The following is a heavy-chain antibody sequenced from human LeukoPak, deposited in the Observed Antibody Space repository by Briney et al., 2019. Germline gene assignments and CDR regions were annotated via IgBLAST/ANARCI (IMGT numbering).Heavy chain of an antibody. CDR1: GFTFSNAW. D-gene: IGHD4-4*01. J-gene: IGHJ6*02. Sequence: PGGSLRLSCAAAGFTFSNAWMSWVRQAPGKGLEWVGRIKSKTDGGTTDYAAPVKGGFTISRDDSKNTMYLQMNSLKTEDTAVYYCTTQSLTVTTGPPYYYYGMDVWGQGTTVTVSS. CDR3: TTQSLTVTTGPPYYYYGMDV. V-gene: IGHV3-15*01. CDR2: IKSKTDGGTT.